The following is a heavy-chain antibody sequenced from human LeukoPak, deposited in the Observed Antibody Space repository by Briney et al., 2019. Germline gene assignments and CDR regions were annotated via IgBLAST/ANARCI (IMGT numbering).Heavy chain of an antibody. V-gene: IGHV1-69*11. CDR3: ARGRPQHVEAFDI. Sequence: GASVKVSCKASGGTFSSYAISWVRQAPGQGLEWMGRIIPILGTANYAQKFQGRVTITADESTSTTYMELSSLRSEDTAVYYCARGRPQHVEAFDIWGQGTMFTVSS. J-gene: IGHJ3*02. CDR2: IIPILGTA. D-gene: IGHD5-24*01. CDR1: GGTFSSYA.